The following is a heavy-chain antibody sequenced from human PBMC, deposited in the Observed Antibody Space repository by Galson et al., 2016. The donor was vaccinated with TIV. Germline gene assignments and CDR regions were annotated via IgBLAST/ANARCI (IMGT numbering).Heavy chain of an antibody. CDR2: IYSNGNT. CDR3: ARDRRHCGNECFLRYYFGMDV. J-gene: IGHJ6*02. V-gene: IGHV3-66*03. D-gene: IGHD2-21*01. Sequence: SLRLSCAASELIITDNYMTWVRQAPGKGLEWVAIIYSNGNTIYSDSVQGRFTISRDSSKNVVYLQMKSIRADDTAVYFCARDRRHCGNECFLRYYFGMDVWGQGTMVTVSS. CDR1: ELIITDNY.